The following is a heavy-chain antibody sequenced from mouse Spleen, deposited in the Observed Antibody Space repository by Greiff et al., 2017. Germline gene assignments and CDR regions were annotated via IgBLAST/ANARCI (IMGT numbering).Heavy chain of an antibody. V-gene: IGHV5-17*01. J-gene: IGHJ2*01. Sequence: DVMLVESGGGLVKPGGSLKLSCAASGFTFSDYGMHWVRQAPEKGLEWVAYISSGSSTIYYADTVKGRFTISRDNAKNTLFLQMTSLRSEDTAMYYCAITTVVAGYFDYWGQGTTLTVSS. CDR2: ISSGSSTI. CDR3: AITTVVAGYFDY. D-gene: IGHD1-1*01. CDR1: GFTFSDYG.